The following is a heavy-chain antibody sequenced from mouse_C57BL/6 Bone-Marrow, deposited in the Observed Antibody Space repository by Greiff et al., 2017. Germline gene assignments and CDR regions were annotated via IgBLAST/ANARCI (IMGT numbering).Heavy chain of an antibody. CDR1: GYTFTDYE. V-gene: IGHV1-15*01. D-gene: IGHD1-1*01. J-gene: IGHJ3*01. CDR2: LDPETGGT. Sequence: VQLQQSGAELVRPGASVTLSCKASGYTFTDYEMHWVKQTPVHGLEWIGALDPETGGTAYNQKFKGKAILTTDKSSSTAYMELRSLTSEDSAVYYCTLIARVVRDYWGQGTLVTVSA. CDR3: TLIARVVRDY.